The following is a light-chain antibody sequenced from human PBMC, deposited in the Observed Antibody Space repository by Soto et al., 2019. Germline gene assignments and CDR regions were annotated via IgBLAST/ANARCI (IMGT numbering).Light chain of an antibody. J-gene: IGKJ1*01. CDR1: QPIRND. CDR3: LQHNTYPPT. Sequence: DIQMTQSPSSLSASVGDRVTITCRASQPIRNDLGWYQQKPAKAPERLIYAAYNLQSGVPSRFSGSGSGTEFTLTISSLQPEDSATYYCLQHNTYPPTFGQGTKVDIK. CDR2: AAY. V-gene: IGKV1-17*01.